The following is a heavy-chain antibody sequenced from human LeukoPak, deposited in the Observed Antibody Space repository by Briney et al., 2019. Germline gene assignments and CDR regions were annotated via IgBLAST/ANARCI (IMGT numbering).Heavy chain of an antibody. Sequence: SETLSLTCAVYGGSFSGYYWSWIRQPPGKGLEWIGEINHSGSTNYNPSLKSRVTISVDTSRDHFSLNVISVTAADTAVYYCAREFESSPRDWGQGTLVTVSS. CDR1: GGSFSGYY. D-gene: IGHD3-10*01. J-gene: IGHJ1*01. V-gene: IGHV4-34*01. CDR2: INHSGST. CDR3: AREFESSPRD.